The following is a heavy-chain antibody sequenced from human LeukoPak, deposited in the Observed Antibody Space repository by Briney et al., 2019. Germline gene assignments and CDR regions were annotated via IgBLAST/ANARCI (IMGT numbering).Heavy chain of an antibody. CDR1: GFTFRDHW. Sequence: QPGGSLRLSCEASGFTFRDHWMHWVRQVPGKGLVWVSRINGDESSTAYADSVKGRFTISRDNARNTLYLQMNSLRVEDTAIYYCARDRAESNWTNHTLFDSWGQGTLVTVSS. J-gene: IGHJ4*02. CDR2: INGDESST. V-gene: IGHV3-74*01. D-gene: IGHD1/OR15-1a*01. CDR3: ARDRAESNWTNHTLFDS.